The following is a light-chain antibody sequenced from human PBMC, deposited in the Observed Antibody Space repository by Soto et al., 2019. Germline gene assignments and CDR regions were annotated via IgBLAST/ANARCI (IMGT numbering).Light chain of an antibody. J-gene: IGLJ1*01. V-gene: IGLV2-14*01. Sequence: QSVLTKPASLSGSPGQSITISCTGTSSDVGSYNFVSWYQQLPGKAPKLMIYEVSNRPSGVSNRFSGSKSGNTASLTISGLQAEDEADYYCSSYTTSSNYVFGSGTKVTVL. CDR2: EVS. CDR1: SSDVGSYNF. CDR3: SSYTTSSNYV.